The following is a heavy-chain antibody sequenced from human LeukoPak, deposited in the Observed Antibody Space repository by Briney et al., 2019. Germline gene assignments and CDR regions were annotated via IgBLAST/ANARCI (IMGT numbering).Heavy chain of an antibody. J-gene: IGHJ4*02. CDR2: INSDGSST. CDR3: ACIAVAGTGSDY. D-gene: IGHD6-19*01. CDR1: GFTFSSYW. V-gene: IGHV3-74*01. Sequence: GGSLRLSCAASGFTFSSYWMHWVRQAPGKGLVWVSSINSDGSSTSYADSVKGRFTISRDNAKNTLYLQMNSLRAEDTAVYYCACIAVAGTGSDYWGQGTPVTVSS.